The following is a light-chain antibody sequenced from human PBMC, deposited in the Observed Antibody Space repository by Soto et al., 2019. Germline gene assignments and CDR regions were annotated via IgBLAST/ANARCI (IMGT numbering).Light chain of an antibody. CDR2: LNSDGSH. J-gene: IGLJ1*01. CDR3: QNWGTVLYV. V-gene: IGLV4-69*01. Sequence: QPVLTQSPSASASLGASVKLTCTLSSGHSSYAIAWHQQQPEKGPRYLMKLNSDGSHSKGDGIPDRFSGSSSGAERYLTISSLQSEDEADYYCQNWGTVLYVFGTGTKLTVL. CDR1: SGHSSYA.